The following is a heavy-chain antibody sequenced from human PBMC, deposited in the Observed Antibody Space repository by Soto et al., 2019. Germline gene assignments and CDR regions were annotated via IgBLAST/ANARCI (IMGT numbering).Heavy chain of an antibody. D-gene: IGHD3-16*02. CDR2: INHSGST. J-gene: IGHJ4*02. CDR3: ARGHYDYVWGSYRYTPHFDY. Sequence: PSETLSLTCAVYGGSFSGYYWSWIRQPPGKGLEWIGEINHSGSTNYNPSLKSRVTISVDTSKNQFSLKLSSVTAADTAVYYCARGHYDYVWGSYRYTPHFDYWGQGTLVTVSS. CDR1: GGSFSGYY. V-gene: IGHV4-34*01.